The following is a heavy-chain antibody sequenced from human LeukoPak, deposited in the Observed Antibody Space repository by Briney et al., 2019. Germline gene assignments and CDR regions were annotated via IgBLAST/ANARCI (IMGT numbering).Heavy chain of an antibody. D-gene: IGHD3/OR15-3a*01. Sequence: PGGSLRLSCAVSGFRVSDYYMSWVRQAPGKGLEWVGLIRDSGEAFYADFARGRFAISSDESENTLYLQMNSLRVEDTAVYFCARDRAAKQDWVECDTWGQGTTVIVSS. CDR3: ARDRAAKQDWVECDT. CDR1: GFRVSDYY. V-gene: IGHV3-66*03. J-gene: IGHJ5*02. CDR2: IRDSGEA.